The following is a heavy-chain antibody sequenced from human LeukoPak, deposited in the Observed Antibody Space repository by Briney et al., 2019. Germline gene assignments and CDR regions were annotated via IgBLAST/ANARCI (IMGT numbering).Heavy chain of an antibody. CDR3: ARGPPLDIVVVVAPYYYYYMDV. CDR1: GYTFTGYY. D-gene: IGHD2-15*01. J-gene: IGHJ6*03. Sequence: GASVKVSCKASGYTFTGYYMHWVRQAPGQGLEWMGWMNPNSGGANYAQNFRGRVTMTRDTSISTDYMELSRLTSDDTAFYYCARGPPLDIVVVVAPYYYYYMDVWGKGTTVTISS. V-gene: IGHV1-2*02. CDR2: MNPNSGGA.